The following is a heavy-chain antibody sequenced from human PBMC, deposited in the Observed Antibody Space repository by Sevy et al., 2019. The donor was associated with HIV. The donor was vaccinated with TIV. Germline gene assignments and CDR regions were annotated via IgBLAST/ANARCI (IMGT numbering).Heavy chain of an antibody. V-gene: IGHV3-23*01. CDR3: AKDRGYSYPIGYFDY. J-gene: IGHJ4*02. Sequence: GGSLRLSCAASGFTFSSYAMSWVRQAPGKGLEWVSAISGSGGSTYYADSVKGRFTISRDNSKNTLYLQMNSLRAEDTTVYYCAKDRGYSYPIGYFDYWGQGTLVTVSS. D-gene: IGHD5-18*01. CDR1: GFTFSSYA. CDR2: ISGSGGST.